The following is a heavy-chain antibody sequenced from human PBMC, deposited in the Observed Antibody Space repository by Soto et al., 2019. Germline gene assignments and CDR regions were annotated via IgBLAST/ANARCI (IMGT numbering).Heavy chain of an antibody. J-gene: IGHJ4*02. CDR2: ISYDGSNK. V-gene: IGHV3-30*18. D-gene: IGHD6-19*01. CDR3: AKDKAVAGLDY. Sequence: GGSLRLSCAAPGFTFSSYGMHWVRQAPGKGLEWVAVISYDGSNKYYADSVKGRFTISRDNSKNTLYLQMNSLRAEDTAVYYCAKDKAVAGLDYWGQGTLVTVSS. CDR1: GFTFSSYG.